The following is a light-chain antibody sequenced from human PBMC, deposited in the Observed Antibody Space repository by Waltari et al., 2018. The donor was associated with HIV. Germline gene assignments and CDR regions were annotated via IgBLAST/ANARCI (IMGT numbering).Light chain of an antibody. CDR3: QSYDITLSASVV. Sequence: QSVLTQPPSVSGAPGQRVTISCHGSTPNIGADYAVPWYQQLPGTAPKLLISGNKNRPSGVPDRFSASKSGTSASLTITGLQAEDEADYFCQSYDITLSASVVFGGGTKLTVL. CDR1: TPNIGADYA. V-gene: IGLV1-40*01. J-gene: IGLJ2*01. CDR2: GNK.